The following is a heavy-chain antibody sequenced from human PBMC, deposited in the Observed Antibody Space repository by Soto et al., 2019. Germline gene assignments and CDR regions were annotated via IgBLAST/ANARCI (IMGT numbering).Heavy chain of an antibody. V-gene: IGHV4-30-2*01. CDR3: ARDTVLGVDGMDV. CDR1: GGSISSGGYS. Sequence: QLQLQESGSGLVKPSQTLSLTCAVSGGSISSGGYSWSWIRQPPGKGLEWIGYIYHSGSTYYNPSLKSRVTISVDRSKNQCSLKLSSVTAADTAVYYCARDTVLGVDGMDVWGQGTTVTVSS. J-gene: IGHJ6*02. D-gene: IGHD3-10*01. CDR2: IYHSGST.